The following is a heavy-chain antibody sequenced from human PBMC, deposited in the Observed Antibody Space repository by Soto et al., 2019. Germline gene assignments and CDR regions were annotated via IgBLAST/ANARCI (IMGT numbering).Heavy chain of an antibody. D-gene: IGHD6-25*01. CDR2: ISGSGSNP. CDR1: GFTFRSYA. CDR3: AKTASMSIRDGFDH. Sequence: EVQVLESGGGLVQPGGSLRLSCAASGFTFRSYAMSWVRSAPGQGLEWVSAISGSGSNPYYADYVKGRFTISRDNSKNTLYLQMNSLRAEDTALYYCAKTASMSIRDGFDHWGQGTLVTVSS. V-gene: IGHV3-23*01. J-gene: IGHJ4*02.